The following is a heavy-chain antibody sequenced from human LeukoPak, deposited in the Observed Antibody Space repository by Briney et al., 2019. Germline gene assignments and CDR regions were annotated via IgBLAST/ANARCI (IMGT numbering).Heavy chain of an antibody. D-gene: IGHD5-12*01. Sequence: GGSLRLSCAASGFTFSSYAMHWVRQAPGKGLEWVAAISYDGSNKYSADSVKGRFTISRDNSKNTLYLQMSSLRAEDTAVYYCARDHSGYDPVDVWGKGTTVTVSS. V-gene: IGHV3-30*04. CDR3: ARDHSGYDPVDV. CDR2: ISYDGSNK. J-gene: IGHJ6*04. CDR1: GFTFSSYA.